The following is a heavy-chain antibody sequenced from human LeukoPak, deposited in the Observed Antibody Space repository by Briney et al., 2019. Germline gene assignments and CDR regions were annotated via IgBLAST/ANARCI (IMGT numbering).Heavy chain of an antibody. CDR3: ASPEWGAFDI. CDR2: IYYSGST. CDR1: GGSISSYY. V-gene: IGHV4-59*12. J-gene: IGHJ3*02. Sequence: PSETLSLTCTVSGGSISSYYWSWIRQPPGKGLEWIGSIYYSGSTYYNPSLKSRVTISVDKSKNQFSLKLSSVTAADTAVYYCASPEWGAFDIWGQGTMVTVSS. D-gene: IGHD1-26*01.